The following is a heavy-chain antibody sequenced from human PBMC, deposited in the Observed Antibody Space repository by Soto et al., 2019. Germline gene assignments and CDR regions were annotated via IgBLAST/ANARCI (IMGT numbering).Heavy chain of an antibody. D-gene: IGHD3-22*01. CDR1: GYTFTRNG. CDR2: ISPNSGNI. V-gene: IGHV1-18*01. Sequence: QVHLVQSGAEVKKPGASVNVSCKTSGYTFTRNGISWVRQAPGQGLEWMGWISPNSGNIKYAQKLQGRVIMTTDTPTSTAYMELRSLRSDDTAVYYCVKDRDSNTWPSRDVWGPGTTVTVSS. CDR3: VKDRDSNTWPSRDV. J-gene: IGHJ6*02.